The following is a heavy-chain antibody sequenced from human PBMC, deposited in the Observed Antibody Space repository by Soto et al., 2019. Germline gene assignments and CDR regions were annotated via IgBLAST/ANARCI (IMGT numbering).Heavy chain of an antibody. CDR1: GGSFSGYY. J-gene: IGHJ4*02. Sequence: SETLSLTCAVYGGSFSGYYWSWIRQPPGKGLEWIGEINHSGSTNYNPSLKSRVTISVDTSKNQFSLKLSSVTAADTAVYYCHLRAAAGNDYFDYWGQGTLVTVSS. CDR2: INHSGST. D-gene: IGHD6-13*01. V-gene: IGHV4-34*01. CDR3: HLRAAAGNDYFDY.